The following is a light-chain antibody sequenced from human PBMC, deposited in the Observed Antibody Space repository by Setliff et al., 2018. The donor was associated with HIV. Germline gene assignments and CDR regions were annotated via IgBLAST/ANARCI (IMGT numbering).Light chain of an antibody. Sequence: QSALTQPASVSGSPRQSITISCTGTSSDVGGYTYVSWYQQHPGKAPKLIIYEVRNRPSGVSNRFSGSKSGNTASLTISGLQAEDEADYYCSSYASTNTLPFGTGTKVTVL. V-gene: IGLV2-14*01. CDR3: SSYASTNTLP. CDR2: EVR. J-gene: IGLJ1*01. CDR1: SSDVGGYTY.